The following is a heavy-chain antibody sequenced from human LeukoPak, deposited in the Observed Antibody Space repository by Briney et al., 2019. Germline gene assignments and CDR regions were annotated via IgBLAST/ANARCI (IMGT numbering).Heavy chain of an antibody. CDR1: GGTFSSYA. CDR2: IIPIFGTA. Sequence: ASVKVSCKASGGTFSSYAISWVRQAPGQGLEWMGGIIPIFGTANYAQKFQGRVTITTDESTSTAYMELSRLRSDDTAVYYCARVFRAAKSSGWSRFDYWGQGTLVTVSS. J-gene: IGHJ4*02. D-gene: IGHD6-19*01. V-gene: IGHV1-69*05. CDR3: ARVFRAAKSSGWSRFDY.